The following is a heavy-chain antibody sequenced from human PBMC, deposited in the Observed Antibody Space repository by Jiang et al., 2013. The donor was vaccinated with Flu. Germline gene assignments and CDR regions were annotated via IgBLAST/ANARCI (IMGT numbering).Heavy chain of an antibody. V-gene: IGHV3-33*01. J-gene: IGHJ5*01. D-gene: IGHD3-22*01. CDR3: ARELERPHYSEGGFSVGFFDS. Sequence: VQLLESGGGVVQPGRSLRLSCAASGFTFRNYGMHWVRQAPGKGLEWVAVIWPDGSEKYYADSVRGRFTFSRDNSKNTMYLQMNSLRGEDTAVYYCARELERPHYSEGGFSVGFFDSWGQGTLVTVSS. CDR2: IWPDGSEK. CDR1: GFTFRNYG.